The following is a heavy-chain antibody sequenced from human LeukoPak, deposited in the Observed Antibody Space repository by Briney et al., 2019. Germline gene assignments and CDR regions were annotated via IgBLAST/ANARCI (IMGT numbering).Heavy chain of an antibody. CDR3: ARLEMATISFDY. D-gene: IGHD5-24*01. CDR1: GGSISSTSYY. V-gene: IGHV4-61*02. Sequence: SETLSLTCTVSGGSISSTSYYWSWIRQPAGKGLKWIGRIYTSGSTNYNPSLKSRVTISVDTSKNQFSLKLSSVTAADTAVYHCARLEMATISFDYWGQGTLVTVSS. J-gene: IGHJ4*02. CDR2: IYTSGST.